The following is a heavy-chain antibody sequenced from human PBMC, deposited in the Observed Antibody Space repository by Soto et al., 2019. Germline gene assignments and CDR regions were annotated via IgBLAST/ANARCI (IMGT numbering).Heavy chain of an antibody. J-gene: IGHJ6*04. CDR2: IYYSGIT. CDR3: ASVDSGYDPSSCYGYYRELV. V-gene: IGHV4-59*01. CDR1: GGSISSYY. D-gene: IGHD5-12*01. Sequence: WETLSLTCTVSGGSISSYYWSWIRQPPGKGLEWIGYIYYSGITNYNPSLKSRVTISVDTSKNQFSLKLSSVTAADTAVYYCASVDSGYDPSSCYGYYRELVWGKGPRVPVSS.